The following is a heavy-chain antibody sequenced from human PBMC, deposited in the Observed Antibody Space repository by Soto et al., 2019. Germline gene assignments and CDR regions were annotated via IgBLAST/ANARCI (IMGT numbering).Heavy chain of an antibody. CDR2: IYYSGST. V-gene: IGHV4-59*12. CDR3: AREVSSAYKDV. J-gene: IGHJ6*03. Sequence: RSGTLSLTCTVFGGSISRYYWSWIRQPPGKGLEWIGYIYYSGSTNYNPSLKSRVTISVDTSKNQFSLKLSSVTAADTAVYYCAREVSSAYKDVWGKGTKVTVPS. D-gene: IGHD6-6*01. CDR1: GGSISRYY.